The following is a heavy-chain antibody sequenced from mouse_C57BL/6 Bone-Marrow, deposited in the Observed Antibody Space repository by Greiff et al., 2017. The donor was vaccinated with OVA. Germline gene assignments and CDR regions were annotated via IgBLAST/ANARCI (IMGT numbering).Heavy chain of an antibody. J-gene: IGHJ1*03. CDR1: GYTFTSYW. Sequence: VQLQQSGTVLARPGASVKMSCKTSGYTFTSYWMHWVKQRPGQGLEWIGAIYPGNSDTSYNQKFKGKAKLTAVTSARTADMEISSLTNEDSAVYDGTRSRFLPYWYFDVWGTGTTVTVSS. CDR2: IYPGNSDT. D-gene: IGHD2-10*01. V-gene: IGHV1-5*01. CDR3: TRSRFLPYWYFDV.